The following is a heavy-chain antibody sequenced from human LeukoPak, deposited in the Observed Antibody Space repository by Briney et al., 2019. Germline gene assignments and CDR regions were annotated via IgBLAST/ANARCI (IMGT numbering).Heavy chain of an antibody. Sequence: SETLSLTCTVSGGSISSYYWSWIRQPPGKGPEWIGYIYYSGSTNYNPSLKSRVSISVDTSKNQFSLKLSSVTAADTAVYYCARYNKEQPRSYWGQGTLVTVSS. CDR3: ARYNKEQPRSY. J-gene: IGHJ4*02. V-gene: IGHV4-59*08. CDR2: IYYSGST. CDR1: GGSISSYY. D-gene: IGHD1-14*01.